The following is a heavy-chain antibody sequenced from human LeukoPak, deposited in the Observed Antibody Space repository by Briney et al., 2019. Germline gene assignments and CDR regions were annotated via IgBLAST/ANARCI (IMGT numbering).Heavy chain of an antibody. D-gene: IGHD5-18*01. CDR1: GFTFSSYS. V-gene: IGHV3-21*01. CDR2: ISSSSSYI. Sequence: GGSLRLSCAASGFTFSSYSMNWVRQAPGKGLEWVSSISSSSSYIYYADSVKGRFTISRDNAKNSLYLQMNSLRAEDTAVYYCAREFDRGYSYGVIPTKPNWFDPWGQGTLVTVSS. CDR3: AREFDRGYSYGVIPTKPNWFDP. J-gene: IGHJ5*02.